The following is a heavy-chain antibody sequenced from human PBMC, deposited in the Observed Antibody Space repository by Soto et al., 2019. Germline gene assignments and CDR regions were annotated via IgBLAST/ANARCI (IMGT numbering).Heavy chain of an antibody. CDR2: IDSDGSST. V-gene: IGHV3-74*01. CDR1: GFTFGSYW. CDR3: ARGRPYGMDV. J-gene: IGHJ6*02. Sequence: EVQLVESGGGLVQPGGPLRLSCAASGFTFGSYWMNWVRQAPGKGLVWVSRIDSDGSSTTYAESVKGRFTTSRDNAKNTLYLQMSSLSVEDTAVYYCARGRPYGMDVWGQGTTVTVSS.